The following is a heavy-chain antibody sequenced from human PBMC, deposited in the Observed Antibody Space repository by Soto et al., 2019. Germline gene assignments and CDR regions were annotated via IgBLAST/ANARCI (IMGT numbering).Heavy chain of an antibody. CDR3: ATEIVTNDFGDYVSQA. CDR2: VNPNSGGT. V-gene: IGHV1-2*02. D-gene: IGHD4-17*01. Sequence: VASVKVSCKASGYTFTGYYLHWVRQAPGQGLEWMGWVNPNSGGTKYAKKFQGRVTMTRDMSISTAYMELSRLRSDDTAVYYCATEIVTNDFGDYVSQAWGQGTLVTVSS. J-gene: IGHJ4*02. CDR1: GYTFTGYY.